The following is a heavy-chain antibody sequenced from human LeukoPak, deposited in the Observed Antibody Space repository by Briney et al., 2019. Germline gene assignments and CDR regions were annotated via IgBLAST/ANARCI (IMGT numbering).Heavy chain of an antibody. CDR1: GFTFDDYA. CDR3: AKAYGSVSYYGGYDAFDI. V-gene: IGHV3-9*01. D-gene: IGHD3-10*01. J-gene: IGHJ3*02. Sequence: GGSLRLSCAASGFTFDDYAMHWVRQAPGKGLEWVSGISWNSGSIGYADSVKGRFTISRDNAKNSLYLQMNSLRAEDTALYYCAKAYGSVSYYGGYDAFDIWGQGTMVTVSS. CDR2: ISWNSGSI.